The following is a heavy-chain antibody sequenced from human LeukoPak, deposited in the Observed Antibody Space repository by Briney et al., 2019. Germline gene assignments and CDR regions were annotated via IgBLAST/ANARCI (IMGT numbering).Heavy chain of an antibody. CDR2: INHSGST. Sequence: SETLSLTCAVYGGSFSGYYWSWIRQPPGKGLEWIGEINHSGSTNHNPSPKSRVSISVDTSKNQFSLKLSSVTAADTAVYYCASIPNGSYYFDYWGQGTLVTVSS. CDR3: ASIPNGSYYFDY. D-gene: IGHD1-26*01. CDR1: GGSFSGYY. V-gene: IGHV4-34*01. J-gene: IGHJ4*02.